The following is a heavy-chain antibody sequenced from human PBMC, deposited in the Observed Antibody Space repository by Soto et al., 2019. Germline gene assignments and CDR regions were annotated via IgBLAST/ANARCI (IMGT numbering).Heavy chain of an antibody. CDR3: ARDSRTMRYYYYYYYMDV. V-gene: IGHV4-61*01. D-gene: IGHD2-8*01. Sequence: PSETLSLTCTVSGGSISSSSYYWGWIRQPPGKGLEWIGYIYYSGSTNYNPSLKSRVTISVDTSKNQFSLKLSSVTAADTAVYYCARDSRTMRYYYYYYYMDVWGKGTTVTVSS. J-gene: IGHJ6*03. CDR2: IYYSGST. CDR1: GGSISSSSYY.